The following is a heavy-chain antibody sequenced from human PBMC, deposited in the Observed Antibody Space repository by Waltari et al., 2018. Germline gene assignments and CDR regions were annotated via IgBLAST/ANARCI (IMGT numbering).Heavy chain of an antibody. D-gene: IGHD2-21*01. CDR1: GGSISSSIYF. CDR2: LNYGGST. CDR3: ARHEAYTTRDY. V-gene: IGHV4-39*01. Sequence: QLQLQESGPGLVKPSETLSLTCTVSGGSISSSIYFWGWIRQPPGKGLEWIGMLNYGGSTYYNASLRIRVTISLDTSKNQFSLKVNSVTAADTAVYYCARHEAYTTRDYWGQGTLVTVSS. J-gene: IGHJ4*02.